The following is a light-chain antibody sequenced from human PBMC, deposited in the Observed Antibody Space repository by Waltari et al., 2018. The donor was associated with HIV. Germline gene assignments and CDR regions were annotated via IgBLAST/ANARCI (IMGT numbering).Light chain of an antibody. J-gene: IGKJ2*01. CDR2: WAS. Sequence: DIVMTQSTASLAVSLGVRATIHCKSRPGLLYSSNNKNYLAWYQQKPGQPPQLLIYWASTRESGVPDRFSGSGSETDFTLTISSLQAEDVAVYYCQQYYSPPYTFGQGTKVEIK. V-gene: IGKV4-1*01. CDR1: PGLLYSSNNKNY. CDR3: QQYYSPPYT.